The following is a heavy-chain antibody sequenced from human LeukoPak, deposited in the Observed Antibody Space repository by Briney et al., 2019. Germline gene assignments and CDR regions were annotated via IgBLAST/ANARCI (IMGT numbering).Heavy chain of an antibody. Sequence: GAALKISCKGSGYSFTSYWIGWVRQMPGKGPGWMGIICLGDSDTRYSPSFQGHITISADKSISTAYLQWSSLKGSDTAMYYCARHIPKPTVLRRRYYYYMDVWGKGTTVTVSS. V-gene: IGHV5-51*01. J-gene: IGHJ6*03. CDR1: GYSFTSYW. CDR2: ICLGDSDT. CDR3: ARHIPKPTVLRRRYYYYMDV. D-gene: IGHD4-23*01.